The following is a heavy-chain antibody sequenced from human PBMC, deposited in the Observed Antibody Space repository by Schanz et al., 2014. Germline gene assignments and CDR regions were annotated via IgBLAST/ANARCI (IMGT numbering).Heavy chain of an antibody. CDR3: AKQIHYDILTVTRN. Sequence: QVQLVESGGGLVKPGGSLRLSCAASGFTFRDYYMSWIRQAPGKGLEWVSSISSSSSYIYYADSVKGRFTISRDNSKTTLSLQMNSLRAEDTAVYYCAKQIHYDILTVTRNWGQGTLVTVSA. V-gene: IGHV3-11*01. J-gene: IGHJ4*02. CDR2: ISSSSSYI. D-gene: IGHD3-9*01. CDR1: GFTFRDYY.